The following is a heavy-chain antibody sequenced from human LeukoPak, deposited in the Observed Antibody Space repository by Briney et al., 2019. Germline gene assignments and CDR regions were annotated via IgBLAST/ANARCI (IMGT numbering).Heavy chain of an antibody. CDR3: ARRSGIAVAGAFDY. D-gene: IGHD6-19*01. Sequence: GGTLRLSCAASGFSFSSYGMSWVRQAPGKGLEWVSAISGSGGSTYYADSVKGRFTISRDNSKNTLYLQMNSLRAEDTAVYYCARRSGIAVAGAFDYWGQGTLVTVSS. CDR1: GFSFSSYG. V-gene: IGHV3-23*01. CDR2: ISGSGGST. J-gene: IGHJ4*02.